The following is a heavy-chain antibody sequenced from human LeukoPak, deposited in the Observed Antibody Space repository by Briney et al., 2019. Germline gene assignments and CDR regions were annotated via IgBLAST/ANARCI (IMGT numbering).Heavy chain of an antibody. CDR1: GLTFSSYA. J-gene: IGHJ4*02. V-gene: IGHV3-30-3*01. CDR2: ISYDETNK. D-gene: IGHD6-13*01. CDR3: ATSPRYKQQLGYFDY. Sequence: GGSLRLSCAASGLTFSSYAMHWVRQAPGKGLEWVAVISYDETNKYYADSVKGRFTISRDNSKSTLYLQMNSLRAEDTAVYYCATSPRYKQQLGYFDYWGQGTLVTVSS.